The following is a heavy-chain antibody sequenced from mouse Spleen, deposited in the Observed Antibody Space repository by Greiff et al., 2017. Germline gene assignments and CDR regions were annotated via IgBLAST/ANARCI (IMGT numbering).Heavy chain of an antibody. J-gene: IGHJ3*01. D-gene: IGHD1-1*01. CDR3: ARPYGSSFWFAY. Sequence: EVKVVESGGDLVKPGGSLKLSCAASGFTFSSYGMSWVRQTPDKRLEWVATISSGGSYTYYPDSVKGRFTISRDNAKNTLYLQMSSLKSEDTAMYYCARPYGSSFWFAYWGQGTLVTVSA. CDR1: GFTFSSYG. V-gene: IGHV5-6*01. CDR2: ISSGGSYT.